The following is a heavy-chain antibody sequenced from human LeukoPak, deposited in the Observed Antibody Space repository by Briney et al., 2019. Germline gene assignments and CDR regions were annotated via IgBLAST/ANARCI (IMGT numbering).Heavy chain of an antibody. CDR2: IYESGTT. Sequence: SETLSRTCAVYGESLNSYYWSWIRQPPGEGLEWIGEIYESGTTKYNPSLKSRVAISMVPSKQQFSLRLSSVTAADTAVYYCARGAWAARLASWGLGTPVIVSS. CDR1: GESLNSYY. CDR3: ARGAWAARLAS. V-gene: IGHV4-34*01. D-gene: IGHD2-15*01. J-gene: IGHJ4*02.